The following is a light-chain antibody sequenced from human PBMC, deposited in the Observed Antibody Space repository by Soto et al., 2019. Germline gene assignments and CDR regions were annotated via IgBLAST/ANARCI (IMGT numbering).Light chain of an antibody. V-gene: IGKV1-5*01. CDR1: QSISSW. CDR2: DAS. J-gene: IGKJ1*01. Sequence: DIQMTQSPSTLSASVGDRVTITCRAIQSISSWLAWYQQKPGKAPKLLIYDASSLESGVPSRFSGSGSGTEFTLTISSLQPDDFATYYGQQYNSYPWTFGQGTKVEIK. CDR3: QQYNSYPWT.